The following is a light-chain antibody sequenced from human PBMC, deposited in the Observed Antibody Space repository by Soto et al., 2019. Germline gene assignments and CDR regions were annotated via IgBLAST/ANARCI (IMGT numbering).Light chain of an antibody. J-gene: IGLJ3*02. CDR1: SSNIGSNA. CDR3: AAWGDSLNTWV. Sequence: QSVLTQPPSASGTPGQRVSISCSGSSSNIGSNAVSWYQHFPGTAPKVLIYSDDQRPSGVPDRFSGSKSGTSASLAISGLRAEDEADDFCAAWGDSLNTWVFGGGTKLTVL. V-gene: IGLV1-44*01. CDR2: SDD.